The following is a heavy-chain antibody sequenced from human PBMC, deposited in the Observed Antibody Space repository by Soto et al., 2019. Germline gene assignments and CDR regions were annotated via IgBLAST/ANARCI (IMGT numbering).Heavy chain of an antibody. CDR3: AKDRRGYVRNYYYGMDV. CDR1: GFTFSSYG. CDR2: IWYDGSNK. D-gene: IGHD2-2*01. V-gene: IGHV3-30*02. J-gene: IGHJ6*02. Sequence: GGSLRLSCAASGFTFSSYGMHWVRQAPGKGLEWVAVIWYDGSNKYYADSVKGRFTISRDNSKNTLYLQMNSLRAEDTAVYYCAKDRRGYVRNYYYGMDVWGQGTTVTVSS.